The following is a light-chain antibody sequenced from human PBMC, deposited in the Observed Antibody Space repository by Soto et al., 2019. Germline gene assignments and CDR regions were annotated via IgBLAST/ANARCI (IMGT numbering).Light chain of an antibody. CDR1: QGISSY. V-gene: IGKV1-9*01. J-gene: IGKJ4*01. CDR2: AVS. CDR3: QQLNRYHLT. Sequence: DIQLTQSPSFLSASVGDRVTITCRASQGISSYFAWYQQKPGKAPKLLIYAVSTLHSGVTSRFSGSAYGTELTLTNSTLQPEDFETYYHQQLNRYHLTFGGTTKVEIK.